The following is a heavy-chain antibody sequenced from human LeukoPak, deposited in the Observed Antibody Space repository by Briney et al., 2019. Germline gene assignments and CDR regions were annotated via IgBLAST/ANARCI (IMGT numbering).Heavy chain of an antibody. CDR2: IYYSGST. J-gene: IGHJ4*02. CDR1: GVSISSYY. V-gene: IGHV4-59*01. CDR3: AKNTWELLQ. D-gene: IGHD1-26*01. Sequence: SETLSLTCTVSGVSISSYYWSWIWQPPGKGLEWSWYIYYSGSTNYNPPLKSRVTISVDTSKNQFSLKRSPVTAADTAVYYCAKNTWELLQWGQGTLVTVSS.